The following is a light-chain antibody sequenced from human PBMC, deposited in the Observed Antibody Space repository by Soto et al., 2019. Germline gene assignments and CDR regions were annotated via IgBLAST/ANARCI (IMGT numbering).Light chain of an antibody. CDR3: QQYNNWPFS. Sequence: EIIMTQSPGTLSVSPGERATRSCRAAQGVTTNFAWYQQKSGQSPRLLIYDVSNGATGVPARFSGSGSETDFTLTISGLRSEDSAVYFCQQYNNWPFSFGQGTRLEIK. J-gene: IGKJ5*01. CDR1: QGVTTN. CDR2: DVS. V-gene: IGKV3-15*01.